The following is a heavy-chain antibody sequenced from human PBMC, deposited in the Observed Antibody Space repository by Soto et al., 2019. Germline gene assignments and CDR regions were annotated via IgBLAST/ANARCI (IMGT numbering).Heavy chain of an antibody. CDR2: IYYSGST. V-gene: IGHV4-30-4*01. CDR1: GGSISSGDYY. D-gene: IGHD5-18*01. J-gene: IGHJ4*02. Sequence: SETLSLTCTVSGGSISSGDYYWSWIRQPPGKGLEWIGYIYYSGSTYYNPSLKSRVTISVDTSKNQFSLKLSSVTAADTAVYYCASNSYGYTELGYWGQGTQVTVSS. CDR3: ASNSYGYTELGY.